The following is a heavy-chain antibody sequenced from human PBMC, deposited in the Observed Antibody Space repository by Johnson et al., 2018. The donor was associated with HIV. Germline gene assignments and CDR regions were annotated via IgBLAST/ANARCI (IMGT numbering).Heavy chain of an antibody. J-gene: IGHJ3*02. Sequence: QVQLVESGGGVVQPGRSLRLSCAASGFTFSSYGMHWVRQAPGKGLEWVAVIWYDGSNKYYADSVKGRFPISRDNSKNTLDLQMNSLRAEDTALYYCAKAFWSGYYPHAFDIWGQGTMVTVSS. CDR1: GFTFSSYG. CDR3: AKAFWSGYYPHAFDI. CDR2: IWYDGSNK. V-gene: IGHV3-33*06. D-gene: IGHD3-3*01.